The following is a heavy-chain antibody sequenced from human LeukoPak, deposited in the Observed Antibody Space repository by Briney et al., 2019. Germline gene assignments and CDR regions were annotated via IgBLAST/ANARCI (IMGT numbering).Heavy chain of an antibody. CDR3: VRHPHSGSYYGVSWYFDL. V-gene: IGHV4-39*01. Sequence: SETLSLTCTVPGGSISRSGYCWGWIRQSPGKGLEWIGSFYYGGTTYYNPSLRSRVTISIDTSKNQFSLKLSSVTAADTTVYYCVRHPHSGSYYGVSWYFDLWGRGTLVTVSS. J-gene: IGHJ2*01. CDR2: FYYGGTT. CDR1: GGSISRSGYC. D-gene: IGHD1-26*01.